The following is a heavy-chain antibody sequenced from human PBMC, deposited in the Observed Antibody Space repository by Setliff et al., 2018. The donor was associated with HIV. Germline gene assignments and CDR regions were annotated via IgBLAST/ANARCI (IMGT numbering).Heavy chain of an antibody. CDR2: IKSKTDGGST. CDR1: GFTFSNAW. CDR3: ASEGQWLDGFDY. D-gene: IGHD6-19*01. J-gene: IGHJ4*02. V-gene: IGHV3-15*01. Sequence: GGSLRLSCAVSGFTFSNAWMSWVRQAPGKGPEWVGRIKSKTDGGSTYYADSVKGRFTISRDNSKNTLYLQMNSLRTEDTAVYYCASEGQWLDGFDYWGQGTLVTVSS.